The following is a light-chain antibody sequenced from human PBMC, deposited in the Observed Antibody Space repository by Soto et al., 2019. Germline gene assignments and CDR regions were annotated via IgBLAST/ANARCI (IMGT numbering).Light chain of an antibody. J-gene: IGKJ1*01. V-gene: IGKV1-39*01. CDR3: QQTYSTPWT. CDR1: QSISTY. Sequence: DIQMTQSPSSLSASVGDIVTVTCRASQSISTYFNWYHQKPGKAPKLLIYAASSLQSGVPSRFSGRRSGTDFTRTISSLQPEDSATYYCQQTYSTPWTFRQGTKVEVK. CDR2: AAS.